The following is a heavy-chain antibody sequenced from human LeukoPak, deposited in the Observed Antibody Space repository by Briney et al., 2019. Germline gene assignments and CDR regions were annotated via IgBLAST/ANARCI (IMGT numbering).Heavy chain of an antibody. CDR1: GFTFSSYE. D-gene: IGHD5-12*01. V-gene: IGHV3-48*03. J-gene: IGHJ4*02. CDR2: ISRSGSTI. CDR3: VSGYDLPY. Sequence: GGSLRPSCAASGFTFSSYEMNWVRQAPGKGLEWVSYISRSGSTIYYADSVKGRFTISRDNAKNSLYLQMNSLRVEDTAVYYCVSGYDLPYWGQGTLVTVSS.